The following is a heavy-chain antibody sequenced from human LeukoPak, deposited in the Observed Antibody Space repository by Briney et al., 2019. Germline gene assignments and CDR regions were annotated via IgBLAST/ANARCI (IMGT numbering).Heavy chain of an antibody. D-gene: IGHD3-3*01. Sequence: GGSLRLSCAASGFTFSSYSMNWVRQAPGKGLEWVSSISSSSSYIYYADSVKGRFTISRDNSKNTLYLQMNSLRAEDTAVYYCARASGFLEWLSITDYFGYRGQGTLVTVSS. CDR2: ISSSSSYI. CDR3: ARASGFLEWLSITDYFGY. J-gene: IGHJ4*02. CDR1: GFTFSSYS. V-gene: IGHV3-21*04.